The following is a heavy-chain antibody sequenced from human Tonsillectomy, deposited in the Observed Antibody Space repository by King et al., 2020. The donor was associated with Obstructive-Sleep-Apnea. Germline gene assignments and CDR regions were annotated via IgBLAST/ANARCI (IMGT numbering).Heavy chain of an antibody. CDR2: ISSNGGST. D-gene: IGHD1-26*01. Sequence: QLVQSGGGLVQPGGSLRLSCAASGFTFSSSAMHWVRQAPGKGLEYVSAISSNGGSTYYANSVKGRFTISRDNSTNTLYLQMGSLGAEDMAVYYCARRQGSGGSYSARKNDAFDIWGQGTMVTVSS. J-gene: IGHJ3*02. CDR1: GFTFSSSA. CDR3: ARRQGSGGSYSARKNDAFDI. V-gene: IGHV3-64*01.